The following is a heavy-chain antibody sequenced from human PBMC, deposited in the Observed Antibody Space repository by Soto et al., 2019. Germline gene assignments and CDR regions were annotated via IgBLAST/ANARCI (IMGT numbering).Heavy chain of an antibody. CDR2: VSTSGNV. V-gene: IGHV4-4*07. CDR3: ARDNNDFWSLYPLAFDY. CDR1: GGSLTKYY. D-gene: IGHD3-3*01. J-gene: IGHJ4*02. Sequence: SETLSLTCTVSGGSLTKYYWSWIRQPAGKGLEWIGRVSTSGNVVSKASLRSRLTMSVDTSKNQFSLRLTSVTAADTAVYYCARDNNDFWSLYPLAFDYWGQGALVTV.